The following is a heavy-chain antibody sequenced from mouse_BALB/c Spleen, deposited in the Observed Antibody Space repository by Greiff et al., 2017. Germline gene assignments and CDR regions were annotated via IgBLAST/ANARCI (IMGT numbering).Heavy chain of an antibody. Sequence: EVQLQQSGAELVKPGASVKLSCTASGFNIKDTYMHWVKQRPEQGLEWIGRIDPANGNTKYDPKFQGKATITADTSSNTAYLQLSSLTSEDTAVYFCARDDGSVHYAMDYWGQGTSVTVSS. V-gene: IGHV14-3*02. CDR1: GFNIKDTY. D-gene: IGHD1-1*01. CDR3: ARDDGSVHYAMDY. J-gene: IGHJ4*01. CDR2: IDPANGNT.